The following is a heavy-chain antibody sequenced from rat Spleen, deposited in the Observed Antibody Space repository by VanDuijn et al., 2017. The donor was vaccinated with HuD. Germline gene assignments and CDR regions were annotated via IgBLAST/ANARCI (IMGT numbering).Heavy chain of an antibody. J-gene: IGHJ2*01. D-gene: IGHD1-11*01. CDR3: SREGLYGNFFDY. CDR1: GFTFSNYD. Sequence: EVQLVESGGGLVRPGRSLKLSCAASGFTFSNYDMAWVRQAPTKGLEWVASISYDGSSTYYRDSVKGRFTISRDNAKSTLYLQMDSLRSEDTATYYCSREGLYGNFFDYCGQGVMVTVSS. V-gene: IGHV5-20*01. CDR2: ISYDGSST.